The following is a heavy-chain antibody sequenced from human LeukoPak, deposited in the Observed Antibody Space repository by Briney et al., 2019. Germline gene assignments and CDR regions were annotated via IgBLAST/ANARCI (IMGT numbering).Heavy chain of an antibody. CDR1: GFTFSNYD. J-gene: IGHJ5*02. CDR3: AKDLSRAVAADWFDP. CDR2: ISDSGGST. D-gene: IGHD6-19*01. Sequence: GGSLRLSCAASGFTFSNYDMSWVSQAPGEGLEWLSSISDSGGSTYYADSVKGRFTISRDNSKNTLYLQMTNLRAADTAVYYCAKDLSRAVAADWFDPWDQGSLVTVSS. V-gene: IGHV3-23*01.